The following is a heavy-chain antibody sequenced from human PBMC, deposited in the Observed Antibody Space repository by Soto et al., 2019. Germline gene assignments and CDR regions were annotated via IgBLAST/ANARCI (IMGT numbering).Heavy chain of an antibody. CDR3: ARDPQYDYVWGSYRYCDY. J-gene: IGHJ4*02. V-gene: IGHV4-39*02. D-gene: IGHD3-16*02. CDR2: IYYSGST. CDR1: GGSISSSCYY. Sequence: SETLSLTCTVSGGSISSSCYYWGWIRQPPGKGLEWIGRIYYSGSTYYNPSLKSRVTISVDPSKNQFSLKLGSVTAADTAVYYCARDPQYDYVWGSYRYCDYWGQGTLVTVSS.